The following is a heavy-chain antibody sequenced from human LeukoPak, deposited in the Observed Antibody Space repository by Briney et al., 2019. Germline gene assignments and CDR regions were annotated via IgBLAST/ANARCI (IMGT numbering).Heavy chain of an antibody. J-gene: IGHJ4*02. CDR2: INHSGST. Sequence: PSETLSLTCAVYGGSFSGYYWSWIRQPPGKGVEWIGEINHSGSTNYNPSLKSRVTISVDTSKNQFSLKLSSVTAADTAVYYCARTWIQAPFDYWGQGTLVTVSS. D-gene: IGHD5-18*01. CDR3: ARTWIQAPFDY. CDR1: GGSFSGYY. V-gene: IGHV4-34*01.